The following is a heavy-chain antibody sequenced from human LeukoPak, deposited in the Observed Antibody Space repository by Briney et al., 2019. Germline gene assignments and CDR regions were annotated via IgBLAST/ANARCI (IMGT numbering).Heavy chain of an antibody. Sequence: GGSLRLSCAASGFTFSSYWMSWVRQAPGKGLEWVANIKQDGSEKYYVDSVKGRFTISRDNAKNSLYLQMNSLRAEDTAVYYCARDRSLRPYGDYYYYMDVWGKGTTVTVSS. V-gene: IGHV3-7*01. CDR3: ARDRSLRPYGDYYYYMDV. CDR2: IKQDGSEK. CDR1: GFTFSSYW. J-gene: IGHJ6*03. D-gene: IGHD4-17*01.